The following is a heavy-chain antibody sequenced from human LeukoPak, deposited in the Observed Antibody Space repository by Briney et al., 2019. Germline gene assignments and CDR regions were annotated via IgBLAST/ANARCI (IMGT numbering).Heavy chain of an antibody. CDR1: GFRFSNYW. J-gene: IGHJ4*02. CDR2: IKQYGSEK. CDR3: ARAAEISALDN. V-gene: IGHV3-7*05. Sequence: GGSLRLSGEASGFRFSNYWMSWVRQAPGKGLEWVATIKQYGSEKYYVDSVKGRFTISRDNAKKSLFLQMDSLRGEDTAVYYCARAAEISALDNWGQGTLVTVSS. D-gene: IGHD6-13*01.